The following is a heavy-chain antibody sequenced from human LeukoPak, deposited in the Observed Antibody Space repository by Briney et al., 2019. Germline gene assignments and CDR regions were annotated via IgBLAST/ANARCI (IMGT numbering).Heavy chain of an antibody. J-gene: IGHJ4*02. CDR2: IKQDGSEK. CDR1: GFTFSSHG. V-gene: IGHV3-7*01. CDR3: ASSSGIAGGDY. Sequence: GGSLRLSCAASGFTFSSHGMNWVRQAPGKGLEWVANIKQDGSEKYYVDSVKGRFTISRDNAKNSLYLQMNSLRAEDTAVYYCASSSGIAGGDYWGQGTLVTVSS. D-gene: IGHD6-13*01.